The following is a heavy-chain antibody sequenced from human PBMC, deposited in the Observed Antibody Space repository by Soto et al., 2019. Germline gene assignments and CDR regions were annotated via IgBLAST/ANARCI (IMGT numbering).Heavy chain of an antibody. CDR1: GFTFSSYG. CDR3: ATEYYYDSSGYYSIYYGMDV. D-gene: IGHD3-22*01. J-gene: IGHJ6*02. Sequence: QVQLVESGGGVVQPGRSLRLSCAASGFTFSSYGMHWVRQAPGKGLEWVAVISYDGSKKYYADSVKGRFTISRDNSKNTVYLEIDSVRAEDSGVYYCATEYYYDSSGYYSIYYGMDVWGQGTTVTVSS. CDR2: ISYDGSKK. V-gene: IGHV3-30*03.